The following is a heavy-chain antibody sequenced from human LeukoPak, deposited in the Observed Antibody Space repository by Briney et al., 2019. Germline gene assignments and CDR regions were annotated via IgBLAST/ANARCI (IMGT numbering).Heavy chain of an antibody. Sequence: ASVKVSCKASGYTFTSNGISWVRQAPGQGLEWMGWISTYSGNTNSAQRLQGRVTMTTDIDTSTAYMELRSLRSDDTAAYYCAREVDILAVTYAFDIWGQGTMVTVSS. CDR1: GYTFTSNG. V-gene: IGHV1-18*01. D-gene: IGHD3-9*01. CDR3: AREVDILAVTYAFDI. J-gene: IGHJ3*02. CDR2: ISTYSGNT.